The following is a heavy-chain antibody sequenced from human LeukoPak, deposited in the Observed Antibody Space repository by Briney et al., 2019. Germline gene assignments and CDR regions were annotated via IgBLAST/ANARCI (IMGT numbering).Heavy chain of an antibody. V-gene: IGHV1-69*13. CDR1: GGTFSSYA. CDR3: ARAYYYDSSVKKRYYFDY. CDR2: IIPIFGTA. D-gene: IGHD3-22*01. J-gene: IGHJ4*02. Sequence: ASVKVSCKASGGTFSSYAISWVRQAPGEGLKWMGGIIPIFGTASYAQKFQGRVTITADESTSITYMELSSLRSEDTAVYYCARAYYYDSSVKKRYYFDYWGQGTLVTVSS.